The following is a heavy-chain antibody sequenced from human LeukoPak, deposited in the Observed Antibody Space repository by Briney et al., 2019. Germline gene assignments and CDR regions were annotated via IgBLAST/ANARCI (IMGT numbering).Heavy chain of an antibody. V-gene: IGHV4-38-2*02. Sequence: SETLSLTCAVSGYSISSGYYWGWIRQPPGKGLEWIGSTYHSGSTYYNPSLKSRVTISVDTSKNQFSLKLSSVTAADTAVYYCARDLTQQLVPRGWFDPWGQGTLVTVSS. D-gene: IGHD6-13*01. J-gene: IGHJ5*02. CDR1: GYSISSGYY. CDR3: ARDLTQQLVPRGWFDP. CDR2: TYHSGST.